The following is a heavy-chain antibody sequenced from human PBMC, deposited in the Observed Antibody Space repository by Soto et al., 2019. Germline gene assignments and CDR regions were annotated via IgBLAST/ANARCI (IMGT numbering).Heavy chain of an antibody. CDR1: GFTFSNSA. Sequence: ASVKVSCKASGFTFSNSAMQWVRQARGHRLEWIGWIVVGSGNTNYAQKFQERVTITRDMSTSTAYMELSSLRSEDTAVYYCAADQYYYGSGNYYKDKSDDAFDIWGQGTMVTVSS. V-gene: IGHV1-58*02. J-gene: IGHJ3*02. CDR3: AADQYYYGSGNYYKDKSDDAFDI. CDR2: IVVGSGNT. D-gene: IGHD3-10*01.